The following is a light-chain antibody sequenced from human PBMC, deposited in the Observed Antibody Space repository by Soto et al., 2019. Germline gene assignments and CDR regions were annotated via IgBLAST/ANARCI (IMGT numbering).Light chain of an antibody. J-gene: IGKJ5*01. CDR3: QQSYSTPIT. Sequence: DIQMTQSPSSLSASVGDRVTITCRARQSIPTYLHWFQQKPGKAPTLLIYASSRLQSGVPSRFSGSGSGTDFTLTISSLQPEDFATYYCQQSYSTPITFGQGTRLEIK. CDR2: ASS. CDR1: QSIPTY. V-gene: IGKV1-39*01.